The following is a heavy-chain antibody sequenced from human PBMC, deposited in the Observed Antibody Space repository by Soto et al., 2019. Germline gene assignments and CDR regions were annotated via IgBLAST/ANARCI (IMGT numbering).Heavy chain of an antibody. V-gene: IGHV3-11*06. CDR1: GFTFSDYY. Sequence: GSLVLSCGASGFTFSDYYMSWIRQAPGKGLEWVSYISSSSSYTNYADSVKGRFTISRDNAKDSLYLQMDSLRDEDTAVYYCAKPTFYYDSSGYRYFDYWGQGTPVTVYS. CDR3: AKPTFYYDSSGYRYFDY. CDR2: ISSSSSYT. J-gene: IGHJ4*02. D-gene: IGHD3-22*01.